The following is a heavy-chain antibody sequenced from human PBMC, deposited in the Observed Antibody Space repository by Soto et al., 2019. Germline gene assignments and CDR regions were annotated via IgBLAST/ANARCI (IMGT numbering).Heavy chain of an antibody. J-gene: IGHJ6*02. CDR2: ISSSSSYI. CDR1: GFTFSSYS. V-gene: IGHV3-21*01. D-gene: IGHD6-6*01. CDR3: AREVPDPFYSSSSRYGMDV. Sequence: PGGSLRLSCAASGFTFSSYSINWVRQAPGKGLEWVSSISSSSSYIYYADSVKGRFTISRDNAKNSLYLQMNSLRAEDTAVYYCAREVPDPFYSSSSRYGMDVWGQGTTVTVSS.